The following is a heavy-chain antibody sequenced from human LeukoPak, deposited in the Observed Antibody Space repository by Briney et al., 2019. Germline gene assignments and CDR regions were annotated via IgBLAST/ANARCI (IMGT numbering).Heavy chain of an antibody. CDR2: ISSDGSST. J-gene: IGHJ4*02. CDR3: ARVWAWSYDY. Sequence: GGSLRLSCAASGFTFSSYWMHSVRQAPGKGLVWVSRISSDGSSTSYADSVKGRFTISRDNAKNTLYLQMNSLRAEDTAVYYCARVWAWSYDYWGQGTLVTVSS. D-gene: IGHD2-15*01. V-gene: IGHV3-74*01. CDR1: GFTFSSYW.